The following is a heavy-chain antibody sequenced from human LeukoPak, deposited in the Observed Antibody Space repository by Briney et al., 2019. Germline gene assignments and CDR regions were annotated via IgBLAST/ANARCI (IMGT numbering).Heavy chain of an antibody. CDR3: ARDPCHGALDY. CDR2: IKQDGTEE. CDR1: GFTFSSSW. D-gene: IGHD2-2*01. Sequence: GGSLRLSCVASGFTFSSSWMSWVRRAPGKGLEWVANIKQDGTEEYYVDTVRGRFSISKDNAKNSLYLQMNSLRAEDTAVYYCARDPCHGALDYWGQGALVTVSS. V-gene: IGHV3-7*03. J-gene: IGHJ4*02.